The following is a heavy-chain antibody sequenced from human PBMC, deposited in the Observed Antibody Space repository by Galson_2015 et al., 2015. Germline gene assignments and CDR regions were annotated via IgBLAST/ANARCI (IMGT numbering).Heavy chain of an antibody. Sequence: TLSLTCTVSGGSISSGGYYWSWIRQHPGKGLEWIGYIYYSGSTYYNPSLKSRVTISVDTSKNQFSLKLSSVTAADTAVYYCARSITFGGVPRGDWFDPWGQGTLVTVSS. J-gene: IGHJ5*02. CDR1: GGSISSGGYY. D-gene: IGHD3-16*01. CDR2: IYYSGST. V-gene: IGHV4-31*03. CDR3: ARSITFGGVPRGDWFDP.